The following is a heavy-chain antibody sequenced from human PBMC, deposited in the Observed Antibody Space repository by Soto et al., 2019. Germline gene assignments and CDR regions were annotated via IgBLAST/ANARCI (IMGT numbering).Heavy chain of an antibody. V-gene: IGHV3-9*01. CDR1: GFTFDDYA. Sequence: EVQLVESGGGLVQPGRSLRLSCAASGFTFDDYAMHWVRQAPGKGLEWVSGISWNSGSIGYADSVKGRFTISRDNAKNSLYLQMNSLRAEDTALYCCANAGSGWYGGAAFDIWGQGTMVTVSS. CDR2: ISWNSGSI. J-gene: IGHJ3*02. CDR3: ANAGSGWYGGAAFDI. D-gene: IGHD6-19*01.